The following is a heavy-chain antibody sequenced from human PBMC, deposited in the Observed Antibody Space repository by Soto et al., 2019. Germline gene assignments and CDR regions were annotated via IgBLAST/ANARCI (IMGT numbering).Heavy chain of an antibody. CDR1: GGTFSSYA. V-gene: IGHV1-69*13. CDR2: IIPIFGTA. Sequence: ASVKVSCKASGGTFSSYAISWVRQAPGQGLEWMGGIIPIFGTANYAQKFQGRVKITADESKSTAYMELSSLRSEDTAVYYCARTIVATIRDYFDYWGQGTLVTVSS. CDR3: ARTIVATIRDYFDY. D-gene: IGHD5-12*01. J-gene: IGHJ4*02.